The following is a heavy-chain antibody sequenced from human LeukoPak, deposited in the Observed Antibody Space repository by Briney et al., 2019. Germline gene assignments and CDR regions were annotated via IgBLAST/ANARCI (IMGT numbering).Heavy chain of an antibody. V-gene: IGHV3-23*01. CDR3: AKVGIVVVLADDYFDY. J-gene: IGHJ4*02. CDR2: ISGSGGST. CDR1: GFTFSSYA. D-gene: IGHD2-15*01. Sequence: PGGSLRLSCAASGFTFSSYAMSWVRQAPGKGLEWVSAISGSGGSTYYADSVKGRFTISRDNSKNTLYLQMNSLRAEDTAVYYCAKVGIVVVLADDYFDYWGQGTLVTVSS.